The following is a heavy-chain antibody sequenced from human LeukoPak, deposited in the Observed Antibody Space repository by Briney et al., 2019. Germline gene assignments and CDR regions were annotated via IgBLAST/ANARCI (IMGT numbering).Heavy chain of an antibody. CDR2: IYYSGST. D-gene: IGHD6-13*01. CDR1: GGSISSSSYY. V-gene: IGHV4-39*07. CDR3: ASGSSSWYYAGY. J-gene: IGHJ4*02. Sequence: PSETLSLTCTVSGGSISSSSYYWGWIRQPPGKGLEWIGSIYYSGSTYYNPSLKSRVTISVDTSKNQFSLKLSSVTAADTAVYYCASGSSSWYYAGYWGQGTLVTVSS.